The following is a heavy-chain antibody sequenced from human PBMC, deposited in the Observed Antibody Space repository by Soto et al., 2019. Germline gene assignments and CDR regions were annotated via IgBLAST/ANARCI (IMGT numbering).Heavy chain of an antibody. V-gene: IGHV3-23*01. CDR3: ARDLSNSYGPYYNTGMDV. D-gene: IGHD5-18*01. J-gene: IGHJ6*02. CDR1: GFTFSSYA. CDR2: ISGSGGST. Sequence: EVQLLESGGGLVQPGGSLRLSCAASGFTFSSYAMSCVRQAPGKGLEWVSAISGSGGSTYYADSVKGRFTTSTDNFKNTLNLELNSPRAEDTAVYYCARDLSNSYGPYYNTGMDVWGQGTAVTVSS.